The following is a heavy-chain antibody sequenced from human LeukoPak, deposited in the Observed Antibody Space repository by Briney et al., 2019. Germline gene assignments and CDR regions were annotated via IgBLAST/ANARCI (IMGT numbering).Heavy chain of an antibody. J-gene: IGHJ4*02. D-gene: IGHD2-2*01. Sequence: GESLNISCKGSGSSFSSYWIAWVRQMPGKGLEWRGVIYPRASRTTYSPSFQDQVTISAAKPISTAYLQWTSLKASDTAMYYCARHLSDITSSPNYWGPGTLVTVSS. CDR3: ARHLSDITSSPNY. CDR2: IYPRASRT. CDR1: GSSFSSYW. V-gene: IGHV5-51*01.